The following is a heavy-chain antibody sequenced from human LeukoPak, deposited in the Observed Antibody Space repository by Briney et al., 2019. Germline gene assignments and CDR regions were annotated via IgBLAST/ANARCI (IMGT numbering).Heavy chain of an antibody. D-gene: IGHD6-13*01. Sequence: GESLRISCKGSGYSFTSYWISWVRQMPGKGLEWMGRIDPSDSYTNYSPSFQGHVTISADKSISTAYLQWSSLTASDTAMYYCARLAYSSSWYYYGMDVWGKGTTVTVSS. CDR2: IDPSDSYT. CDR3: ARLAYSSSWYYYGMDV. V-gene: IGHV5-10-1*01. CDR1: GYSFTSYW. J-gene: IGHJ6*04.